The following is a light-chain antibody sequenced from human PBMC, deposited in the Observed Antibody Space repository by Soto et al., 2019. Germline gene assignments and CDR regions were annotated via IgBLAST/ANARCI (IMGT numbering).Light chain of an antibody. Sequence: QSALTQPPSAYGSPGQSVTISCTGTSSDDGGYKYVSWYQQHPGKVPKLMIYEVSKRPSGVPDRFSGSKSGNTASLTVSGLQAEDEADYYCSSYAGSNTDYVFGTGTKLTVL. J-gene: IGLJ1*01. V-gene: IGLV2-8*01. CDR1: SSDDGGYKY. CDR3: SSYAGSNTDYV. CDR2: EVS.